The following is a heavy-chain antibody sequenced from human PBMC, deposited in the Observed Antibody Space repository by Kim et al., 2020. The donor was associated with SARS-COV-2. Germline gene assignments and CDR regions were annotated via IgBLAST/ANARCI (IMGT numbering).Heavy chain of an antibody. CDR1: GFSFSNYW. CDR3: ARDVGGNLEN. J-gene: IGHJ4*02. CDR2: IKNDESER. D-gene: IGHD2-15*01. Sequence: GGSLRLSCIASGFSFSNYWMAWVRQAPGKGPEWVANIKNDESERYYVDSVKGRFIISRDNGKRSLYLQMDSLRAEDTALYYCARDVGGNLENWGQGTLVTVSS. V-gene: IGHV3-7*01.